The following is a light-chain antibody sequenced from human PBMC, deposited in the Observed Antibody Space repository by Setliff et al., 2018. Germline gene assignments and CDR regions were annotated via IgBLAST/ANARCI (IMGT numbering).Light chain of an antibody. CDR2: EVI. J-gene: IGLJ2*01. CDR3: NSYTSSTTVV. CDR1: SSDVGGYNY. Sequence: LPQPASVSGSPGQSITISCTGSSSDVGGYNYVSWYQQHPGKAPKLMIYEVINRPSGVSNRFSGSKSGNTASLTISGLQAEDEADYYCNSYTSSTTVVFGGGTKVTVL. V-gene: IGLV2-14*01.